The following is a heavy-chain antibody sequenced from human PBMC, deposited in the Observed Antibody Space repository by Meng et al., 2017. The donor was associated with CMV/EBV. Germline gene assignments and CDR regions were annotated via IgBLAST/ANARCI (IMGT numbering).Heavy chain of an antibody. CDR3: AKSLRIAAAGPDYGMDV. CDR1: GFTFDDYA. V-gene: IGHV3-9*01. D-gene: IGHD6-13*01. CDR2: ISWNSGSI. J-gene: IGHJ6*02. Sequence: SLKISCAASGFTFDDYAMHWVRQAPGKGLEWVSGISWNSGSIGYADSVKGRFTISRDNAKNSLYLQVNSLRAEDTALYYCAKSLRIAAAGPDYGMDVWGQGTTVTVSS.